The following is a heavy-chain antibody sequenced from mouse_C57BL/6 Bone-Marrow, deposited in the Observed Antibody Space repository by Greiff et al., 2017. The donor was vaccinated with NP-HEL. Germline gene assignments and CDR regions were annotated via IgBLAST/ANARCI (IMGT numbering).Heavy chain of an antibody. CDR1: GYTFTSYW. Sequence: VQLKQSGAELVKPGASVKLSCKASGYTFTSYWMHWVKQRPGQGLEWIGMIHPTSGSTNYNEKFKSKATLTVDKSSSTAYMQLSSLTSEDSAVYYCANLLTFDYWGQGTTLTVSS. CDR2: IHPTSGST. V-gene: IGHV1-64*01. D-gene: IGHD2-1*01. J-gene: IGHJ2*01. CDR3: ANLLTFDY.